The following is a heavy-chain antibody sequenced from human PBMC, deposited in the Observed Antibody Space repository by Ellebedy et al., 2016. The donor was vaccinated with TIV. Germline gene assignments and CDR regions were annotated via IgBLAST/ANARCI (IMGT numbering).Heavy chain of an antibody. J-gene: IGHJ3*02. CDR3: AKDQASGEYDYGWGTFDI. V-gene: IGHV3-23*01. D-gene: IGHD3-10*01. Sequence: GGPLRLSXAASGFTFNSYAMSWVRQAPGKGLEWVSGISASGGSTPDADSVRGRFTVSRDNSKNTLYLQMNSLRAEDTAVYFCAKDQASGEYDYGWGTFDIWGQGTVVTVSS. CDR1: GFTFNSYA. CDR2: ISASGGST.